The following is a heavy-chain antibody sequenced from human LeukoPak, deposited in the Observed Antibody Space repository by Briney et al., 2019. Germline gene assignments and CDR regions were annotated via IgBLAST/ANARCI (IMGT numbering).Heavy chain of an antibody. CDR3: ARAGWVTTNYYYMDV. D-gene: IGHD1-1*01. CDR1: GGSISSHY. Sequence: ADTLSLTCTVSGGSISSHYWRWPPQPPGEGREWIGYIYYNGNTNYNPSLKSRVTLSIASSRTQLSLKLSSVTAADTAVYYCARAGWVTTNYYYMDVWGKGTTVTVSS. J-gene: IGHJ6*03. CDR2: IYYNGNT. V-gene: IGHV4-59*11.